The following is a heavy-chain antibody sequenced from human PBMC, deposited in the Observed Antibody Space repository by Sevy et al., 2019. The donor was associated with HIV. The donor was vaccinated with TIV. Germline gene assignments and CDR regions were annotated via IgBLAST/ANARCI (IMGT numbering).Heavy chain of an antibody. Sequence: GGSLRLSCAASGFIFNSYVMNWVRQAPGKGLEWVSAISASGGSIYYTDSVKGRFTISRDNSKNTLYLQMNSLRAEDTAVYYCEVITTAGRDYWGQGTLVTVSS. CDR1: GFIFNSYV. V-gene: IGHV3-23*01. CDR2: ISASGGSI. CDR3: EVITTAGRDY. D-gene: IGHD6-13*01. J-gene: IGHJ4*02.